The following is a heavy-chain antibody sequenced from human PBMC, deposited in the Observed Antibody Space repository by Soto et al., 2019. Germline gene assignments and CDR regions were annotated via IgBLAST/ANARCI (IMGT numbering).Heavy chain of an antibody. V-gene: IGHV4-34*01. CDR1: GGSFSGYY. Sequence: QVQLQQWGAGLLKPSETLSLTCAVYGGSFSGYYWSWIRQPQGKGLEWIGEINHSGSTNYNPSLKSRVTISVDTSKNQFSLKLSSVTAADTAVYYCARVTGRYYYGMDVWGQGTTVTVSS. CDR3: ARVTGRYYYGMDV. CDR2: INHSGST. J-gene: IGHJ6*02.